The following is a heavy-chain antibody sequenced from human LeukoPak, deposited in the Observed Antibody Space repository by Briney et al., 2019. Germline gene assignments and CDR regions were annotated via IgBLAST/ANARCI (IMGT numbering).Heavy chain of an antibody. CDR2: HYHSDSI. Sequence: SETLSLTCAVSGYSISSGYYWIWIRPPPGKGLEWIWSHYHSDSIYYNPSLESRVTMSVDTSKNQFSLKLSFVTAAETAVYYCARQHDSYHYYYVDVWGKGTTVTVSS. CDR1: GYSISSGYY. J-gene: IGHJ6*03. D-gene: IGHD6-13*01. CDR3: ARQHDSYHYYYVDV. V-gene: IGHV4-38-2*01.